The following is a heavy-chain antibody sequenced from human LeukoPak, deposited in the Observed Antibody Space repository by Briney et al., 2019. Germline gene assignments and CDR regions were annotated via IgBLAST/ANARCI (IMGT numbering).Heavy chain of an antibody. CDR1: GYTFTGYY. Sequence: ASVKVSCKASGYTFTGYYIHWVRQAPGQGLEWMGWLNPNTGGTNYAQNFQGRVTLTRDTSVITIYMELSRLRSDDTAVYYCARVPAYDYVWGSYRYYYYFDYWGQGTLVTVSS. CDR2: LNPNTGGT. V-gene: IGHV1-2*02. D-gene: IGHD3-16*02. CDR3: ARVPAYDYVWGSYRYYYYFDY. J-gene: IGHJ4*02.